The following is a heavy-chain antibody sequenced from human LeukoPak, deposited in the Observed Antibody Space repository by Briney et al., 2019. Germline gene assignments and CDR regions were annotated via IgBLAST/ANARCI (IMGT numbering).Heavy chain of an antibody. CDR2: INPSGGST. J-gene: IGHJ6*02. Sequence: EASVKVSCKASACTFTNYYIHWVRQAPGQGLEWMGIINPSGGSTSFAQKFQGRVTMTRDTSTGTVYMELSSLRSEDTAVYYCARDGGATTGTPYYYGLDVWGQGTTVTVSS. D-gene: IGHD1-26*01. CDR1: ACTFTNYY. CDR3: ARDGGATTGTPYYYGLDV. V-gene: IGHV1-46*01.